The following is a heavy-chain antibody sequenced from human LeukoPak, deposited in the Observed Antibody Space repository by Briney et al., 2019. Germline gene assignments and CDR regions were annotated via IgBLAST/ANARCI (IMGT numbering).Heavy chain of an antibody. CDR2: IYYSGST. Sequence: SETLSLTCTVSGGSISSYYWSWIRQPPGKGLEWIGYIYYSGSTNYNPSLKSRVTISVDTSKNQFSLKLSSVTAADTAVYYCARGYYCDSREIDYWGQGTLVTVSS. D-gene: IGHD3-22*01. CDR1: GGSISSYY. CDR3: ARGYYCDSREIDY. J-gene: IGHJ4*02. V-gene: IGHV4-59*08.